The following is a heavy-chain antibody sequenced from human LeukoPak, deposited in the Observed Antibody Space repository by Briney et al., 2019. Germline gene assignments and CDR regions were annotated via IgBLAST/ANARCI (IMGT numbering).Heavy chain of an antibody. V-gene: IGHV6-1*01. CDR3: ARQNNTYHHYNLGWFDP. D-gene: IGHD5-24*01. Sequence: SQTLSLTCAISGDSVSSNSAAWNWIRQSPSRGLEWLGRTYYRSKWYNDYAVSVKSRITINPDTSKNQFSLQLSSVTPEDMAVYYCARQNNTYHHYNLGWFDPWGQGTLVTVSS. CDR1: GDSVSSNSAA. J-gene: IGHJ5*02. CDR2: TYYRSKWYN.